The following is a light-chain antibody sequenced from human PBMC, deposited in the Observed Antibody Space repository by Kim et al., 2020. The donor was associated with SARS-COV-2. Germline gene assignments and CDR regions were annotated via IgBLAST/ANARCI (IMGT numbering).Light chain of an antibody. Sequence: LSPGERATLSCRASQSVSSYLAWYQQKPGQAPRLLIYDASNRATGIPARFSGSGSGTDFSLTISSLEPEDFAVYYCQQRSNWAFTFGPGTKVDIK. J-gene: IGKJ3*01. V-gene: IGKV3-11*01. CDR1: QSVSSY. CDR3: QQRSNWAFT. CDR2: DAS.